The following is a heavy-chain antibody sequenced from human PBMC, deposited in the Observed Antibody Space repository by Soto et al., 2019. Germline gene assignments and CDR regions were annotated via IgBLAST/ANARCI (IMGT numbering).Heavy chain of an antibody. CDR3: ARIVQWLVPALYYYYDMDV. CDR1: GYTFTSYD. Sequence: ASVKVSCKASGYTFTSYDINWVRQATGKGLEWMGWMNPNSGNTGYAQKFQGRVTMTRNTSISTAYMELSSLRSEDTAVYYCARIVQWLVPALYYYYDMDVWGKGTTVNVSS. V-gene: IGHV1-8*01. J-gene: IGHJ6*03. CDR2: MNPNSGNT. D-gene: IGHD6-19*01.